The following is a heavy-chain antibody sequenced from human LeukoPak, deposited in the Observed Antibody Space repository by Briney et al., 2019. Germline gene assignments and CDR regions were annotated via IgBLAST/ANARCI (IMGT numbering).Heavy chain of an antibody. CDR3: AAPLSGSYYGTDY. J-gene: IGHJ4*02. CDR1: GFTFTSSA. Sequence: SAKVSCKASGFTFTSSAVQWVRQARGQRLEWIGWIVVGSGNTNYAQKFQERVTITRDMSTSTAYMELSSLRSEDTAVYYCAAPLSGSYYGTDYWGQGTLVTVSS. CDR2: IVVGSGNT. V-gene: IGHV1-58*01. D-gene: IGHD1-26*01.